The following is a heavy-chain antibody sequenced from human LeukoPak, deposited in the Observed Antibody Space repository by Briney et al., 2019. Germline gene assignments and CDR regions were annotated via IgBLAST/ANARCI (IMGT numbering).Heavy chain of an antibody. CDR3: AREGQRHYFDY. CDR2: INPNSGGT. V-gene: IGHV1-2*02. J-gene: IGHJ4*02. CDR1: GYTFTGYY. Sequence: ASVKVSCKASGYTFTGYYMHWVRQAPGQGLEWMGWINPNSGGTNYAQKFQGRITMTRDTSTSTVYMELSSLRSEDTAVYYCAREGQRHYFDYWGQGTLVTVSS.